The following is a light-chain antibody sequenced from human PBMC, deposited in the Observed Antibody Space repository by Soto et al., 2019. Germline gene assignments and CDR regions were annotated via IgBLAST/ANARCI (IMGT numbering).Light chain of an antibody. J-gene: IGKJ4*01. Sequence: DIQMTQSPSSLSASVGDRVTITCRASQSISSYLNWYQQKPGKAPKLLIYAASSLQSGVPSRFSGSGSGTDFTLTISSLQPEEFATYSCHPSYSTPLTFGGGTNVDIK. CDR2: AAS. CDR3: HPSYSTPLT. V-gene: IGKV1-39*01. CDR1: QSISSY.